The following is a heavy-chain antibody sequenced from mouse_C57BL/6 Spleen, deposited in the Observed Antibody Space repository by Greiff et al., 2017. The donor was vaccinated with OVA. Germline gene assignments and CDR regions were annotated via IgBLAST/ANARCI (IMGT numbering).Heavy chain of an antibody. J-gene: IGHJ2*01. V-gene: IGHV14-1*01. Sequence: EVQLQQSGAELVRPGASVKLSCTASGFNIKDYYMHWVKQRPEQGLEWIGRIDHEDGDTEYAPKFQGKATMTADTSSNTAYLQLSSLTSEDTAVYYCTTGGLRRYYFDYWGQGTTLTVSS. CDR1: GFNIKDYY. D-gene: IGHD2-4*01. CDR2: IDHEDGDT. CDR3: TTGGLRRYYFDY.